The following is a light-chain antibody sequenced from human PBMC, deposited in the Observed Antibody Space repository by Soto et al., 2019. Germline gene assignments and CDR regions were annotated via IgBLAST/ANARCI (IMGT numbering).Light chain of an antibody. J-gene: IGKJ4*01. CDR2: WAS. Sequence: DIVMTQSPDSLAVSLGERATLNCKSSQSVFYSSNNKNYLAWYQQKPGQPLKLLIYWASTRESGVPDRFSGSGSGTDFTLTISSLQAEDVAVYYCQQYYSIPLTFRGGTKVEIK. CDR3: QQYYSIPLT. V-gene: IGKV4-1*01. CDR1: QSVFYSSNNKNY.